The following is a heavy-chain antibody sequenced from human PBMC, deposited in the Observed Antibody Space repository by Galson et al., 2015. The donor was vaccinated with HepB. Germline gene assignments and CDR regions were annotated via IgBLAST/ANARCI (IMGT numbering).Heavy chain of an antibody. Sequence: PALVKPTQTLTPTCSFSGFSLRSSGEGVGWIRQPPGQALECLAIIYWDDDERSSPFLKSRLTITKDTFKNEVVLTLSNVDPVDTGTYYCAHSRYCSTTSCHKQKTWLDPWGQGTLVTVSS. CDR3: AHSRYCSTTSCHKQKTWLDP. J-gene: IGHJ5*02. D-gene: IGHD2-2*01. V-gene: IGHV2-5*02. CDR2: IYWDDDE. CDR1: GFSLRSSGEG.